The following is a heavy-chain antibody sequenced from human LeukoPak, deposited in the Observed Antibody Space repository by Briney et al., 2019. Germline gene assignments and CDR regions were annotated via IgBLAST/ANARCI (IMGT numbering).Heavy chain of an antibody. CDR1: GFTFSNNA. CDR3: VKHSGGVYGNSDY. Sequence: GGSLRLSCVASGFTFSNNAASWFRQAPGKGLEWVSTVGRGGGDTYYAAPVRGRFTISKASSKTTLQMSSVSAAETAMYYCVKHSGGVYGNSDYWGQGILVTVSS. J-gene: IGHJ4*02. D-gene: IGHD1-1*01. V-gene: IGHV3-23*01. CDR2: VGRGGGDT.